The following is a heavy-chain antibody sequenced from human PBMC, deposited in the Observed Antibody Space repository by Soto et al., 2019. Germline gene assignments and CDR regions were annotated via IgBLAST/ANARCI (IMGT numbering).Heavy chain of an antibody. V-gene: IGHV4-31*03. Sequence: PSETLSLTCTVSGGAISSGGYYWSWIRQHPGKVLEWIVYIYWSGSTWYNPSLKSRVNIAVGTSKSQFSLKLSSVTSADTAVYYCAREWGDYAFDPWGQGTLVTVSS. D-gene: IGHD4-17*01. CDR1: GGAISSGGYY. J-gene: IGHJ5*02. CDR2: IYWSGST. CDR3: AREWGDYAFDP.